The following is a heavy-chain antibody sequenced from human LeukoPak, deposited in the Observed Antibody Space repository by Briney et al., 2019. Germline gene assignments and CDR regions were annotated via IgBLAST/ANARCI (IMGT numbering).Heavy chain of an antibody. Sequence: PSETLSLTCTVSGGSIISYYWSGIRQPPGKGLEWIGYIYYSGSTNYNPSLKSRVTISVDTSKNQFSLKLSSVTAADTAVYYCASGGWSYFDYWGQGTLVTVSS. CDR2: IYYSGST. V-gene: IGHV4-59*01. CDR3: ASGGWSYFDY. CDR1: GGSIISYY. J-gene: IGHJ4*02. D-gene: IGHD3-16*01.